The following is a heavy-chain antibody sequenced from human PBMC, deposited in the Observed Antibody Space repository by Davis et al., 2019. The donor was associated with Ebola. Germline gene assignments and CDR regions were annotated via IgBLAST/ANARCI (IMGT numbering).Heavy chain of an antibody. J-gene: IGHJ6*02. CDR1: GYSFTSYW. CDR2: IYPGDSDT. Sequence: GGSLRLSCKGSGYSFTSYWIGWVRQMPGKGLEWMGIIYPGDSDTRYSPSFQGQVTISADKSISTAYLQWSSLKASDTAMYYCARLQGRYCSGGSCYYYGMDVWGQGTTVTVSS. V-gene: IGHV5-51*01. D-gene: IGHD2-15*01. CDR3: ARLQGRYCSGGSCYYYGMDV.